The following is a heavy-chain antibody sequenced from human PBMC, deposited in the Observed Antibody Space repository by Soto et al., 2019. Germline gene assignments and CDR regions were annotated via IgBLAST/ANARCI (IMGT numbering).Heavy chain of an antibody. CDR3: ARGRVAAIYRWFDP. J-gene: IGHJ5*02. CDR2: INAGNGNT. CDR1: GYTFTSYA. D-gene: IGHD5-12*01. Sequence: ASVKVSCKASGYTFTSYAMHWVRQAPGQRLEWMGWINAGNGNTKYSQNFQGRVTITRDTSASTAYMELGSLRSEDTAVYYCARGRVAAIYRWFDPWGQGTMVTVSS. V-gene: IGHV1-3*01.